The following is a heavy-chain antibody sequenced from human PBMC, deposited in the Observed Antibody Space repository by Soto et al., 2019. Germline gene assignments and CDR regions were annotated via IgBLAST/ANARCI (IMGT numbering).Heavy chain of an antibody. CDR3: ASSMLRPLDLNY. Sequence: ASVKVSCKASGYTFTGHYIHWVRQAPEQGPEWMGEIGPESGATRYAQRFQGRVTMTRDNAKNTLYLQMNSLRAEDTAVYYCASSMLRPLDLNYWGQGTLVTVSS. CDR1: GYTFTGHY. V-gene: IGHV1-2*02. CDR2: IGPESGAT. J-gene: IGHJ4*02. D-gene: IGHD3-10*01.